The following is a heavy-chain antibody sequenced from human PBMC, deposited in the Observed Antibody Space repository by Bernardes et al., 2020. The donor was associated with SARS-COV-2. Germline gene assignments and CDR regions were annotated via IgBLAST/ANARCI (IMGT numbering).Heavy chain of an antibody. CDR1: GGSISTNTYY. V-gene: IGHV4-39*01. CDR3: ARGQNYDFWSGYYSNWFDP. D-gene: IGHD3-3*01. CDR2: IYYSGTT. J-gene: IGHJ5*02. Sequence: SETLSLTCTVSGGSISTNTYYWAWIRQSPGKGLEWIGSIYYSGTTYYNPSLKSRVTVSVATSENRFSLELTSVTAADTAVYYCARGQNYDFWSGYYSNWFDPWGQGTQVTVSS.